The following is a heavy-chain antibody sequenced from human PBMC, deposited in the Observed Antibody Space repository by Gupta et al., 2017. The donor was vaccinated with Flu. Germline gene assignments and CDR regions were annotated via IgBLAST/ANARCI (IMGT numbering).Heavy chain of an antibody. J-gene: IGHJ5*02. CDR3: ARWVESSSLFSNRHFLDL. Sequence: IRQYPGKGLEWIASIYYTGTTYSNPSLQSRVTVSMDRSKNQVSLELTSVTAADTAVYYCARWVESSSLFSNRHFLDLWGQGTLVTVSS. V-gene: IGHV4-39*01. D-gene: IGHD6-6*01. CDR2: IYYTGTT.